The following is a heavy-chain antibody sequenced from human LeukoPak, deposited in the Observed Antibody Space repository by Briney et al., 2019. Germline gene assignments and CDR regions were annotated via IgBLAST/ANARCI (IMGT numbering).Heavy chain of an antibody. V-gene: IGHV3-48*04. CDR1: GFTFSSYS. CDR3: ARGPPLFDP. Sequence: GGSLRLSCAASGFTFSSYSMNWVRQAPGKGLEWVTYIGTSSGTIYYVDSVKGRFTISRDNAKNSLYLQMNSLRVEDTAVYYCARGPPLFDPWGQGTLVTVSS. CDR2: IGTSSGTI. J-gene: IGHJ5*02.